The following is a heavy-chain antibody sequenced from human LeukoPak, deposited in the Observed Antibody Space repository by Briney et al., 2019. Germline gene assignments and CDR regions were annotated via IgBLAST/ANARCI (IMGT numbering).Heavy chain of an antibody. CDR3: ARCTVTTDWYFDL. V-gene: IGHV1-2*02. D-gene: IGHD4-11*01. CDR2: INPNSGGT. CDR1: GYTFTVYY. J-gene: IGHJ2*01. Sequence: ASVTVSFTASGYTFTVYYMHWVRQAPGQGLEWMGWINPNSGGTNYAQKFQGRVTMTRDTSISTAYMELSRLRSDDTAVYYCARCTVTTDWYFDLWGRGTLVTVSS.